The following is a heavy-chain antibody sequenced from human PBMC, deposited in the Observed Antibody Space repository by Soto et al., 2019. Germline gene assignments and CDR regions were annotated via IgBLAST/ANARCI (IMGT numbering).Heavy chain of an antibody. V-gene: IGHV4-30-2*05. CDR3: VRLKGNSWLDF. CDR2: IYHSGST. CDR1: GGSISSGGYS. J-gene: IGHJ5*01. Sequence: SETLSLTCAVSGGSISSGGYSWSWIRQPPGKGLEWIGYIYHSGSTYYNPSLKSRITINPDTSKNQFSLHLNSVTPEDTAVYYGVRLKGNSWLDFWGQGTLVTVSS. D-gene: IGHD1-26*01.